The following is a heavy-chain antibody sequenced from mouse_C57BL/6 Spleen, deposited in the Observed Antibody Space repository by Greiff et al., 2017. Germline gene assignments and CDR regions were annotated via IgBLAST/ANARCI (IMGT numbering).Heavy chain of an antibody. J-gene: IGHJ2*01. CDR2: IDPNSGGT. CDR1: GYTFTSYW. V-gene: IGHV1-72*01. CDR3: ASAGYGSCYGGYYFYF. Sequence: VQLQQSGAELVKPGASVKLSCKASGYTFTSYWMHWVKQRPGRGLEWIGRIDPNSGGTKYNAKFQSKATLTVDKPSSTAYMQLSRLTSADSAVYYCASAGYGSCYGGYYFYFWGQGTTLTGSS. D-gene: IGHD1-1*01.